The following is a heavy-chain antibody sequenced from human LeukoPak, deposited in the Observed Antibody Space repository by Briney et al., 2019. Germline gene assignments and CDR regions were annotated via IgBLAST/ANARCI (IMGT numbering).Heavy chain of an antibody. Sequence: ASVKVSCKASGYAFTTYYIHWVRQAPGQGLEWMGIINPSGGSTSYAQKFQGRVTMTRDTSTSTVYMELSSLRSEDTAVYYCARVPGLGFCSGGSCAPREFDPWGRGTLVTVSS. CDR1: GYAFTTYY. CDR3: ARVPGLGFCSGGSCAPREFDP. D-gene: IGHD2-15*01. J-gene: IGHJ2*01. V-gene: IGHV1-46*01. CDR2: INPSGGST.